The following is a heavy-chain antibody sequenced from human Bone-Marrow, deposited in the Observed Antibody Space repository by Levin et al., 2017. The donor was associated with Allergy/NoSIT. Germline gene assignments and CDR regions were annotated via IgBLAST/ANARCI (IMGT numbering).Heavy chain of an antibody. Sequence: GGSLRLSCKASGSTFSLYGISWVRQAPGQGLEWMGWISAYNGNTDYPQKFQDRVSMTTDTSTSTVYMELRSLRSDDTAIYYCARVDYYDSSGYFSIWGQGTLVTVSS. V-gene: IGHV1-18*01. CDR2: ISAYNGNT. D-gene: IGHD3-22*01. CDR1: GSTFSLYG. J-gene: IGHJ4*02. CDR3: ARVDYYDSSGYFSI.